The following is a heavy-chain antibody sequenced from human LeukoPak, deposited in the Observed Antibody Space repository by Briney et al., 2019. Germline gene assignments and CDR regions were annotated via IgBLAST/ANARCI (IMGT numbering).Heavy chain of an antibody. V-gene: IGHV3-23*01. CDR1: GFTFSSYG. CDR2: ISGSGGST. Sequence: GGTLRLSCAASGFTFSSYGMSWVRQAPGKGLEWVSAISGSGGSTYYADSVKGRFTISRDNSKNTLYLQMSSLRAEDTAVYYCAKDPWYYYDSSGYFDYWGQGTLVTVSS. D-gene: IGHD3-22*01. CDR3: AKDPWYYYDSSGYFDY. J-gene: IGHJ4*02.